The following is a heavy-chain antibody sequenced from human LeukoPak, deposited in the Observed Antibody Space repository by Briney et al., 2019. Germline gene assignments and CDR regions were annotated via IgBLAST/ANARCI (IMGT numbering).Heavy chain of an antibody. CDR3: ARSREYFDSSGYYPLVDY. V-gene: IGHV4-39*01. Sequence: SETLSLTCTVSGGSISSSITYYWGWVRQPPGKGLEWIGSVYYSGSTYYNPSLKSRVTISVDTSKNQFSLKLRSVTAADTAVYYCARSREYFDSSGYYPLVDYWGQGTLVTVSS. J-gene: IGHJ4*02. D-gene: IGHD3-22*01. CDR1: GGSISSSITYY. CDR2: VYYSGST.